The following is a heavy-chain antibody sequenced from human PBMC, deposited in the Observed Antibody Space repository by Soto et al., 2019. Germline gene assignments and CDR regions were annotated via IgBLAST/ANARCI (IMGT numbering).Heavy chain of an antibody. J-gene: IGHJ4*02. Sequence: GGSLRLSCVTSGFTFNDYWMAWVRQSPGKGLEWVASVKQDGSEKFYMDSVKGRFTISRDNAKNSVDLQMNSLRADDTALYYCVTHSFDHLSAGDSWGQGTLVTVSS. CDR2: VKQDGSEK. D-gene: IGHD5-18*01. V-gene: IGHV3-7*01. CDR3: VTHSFDHLSAGDS. CDR1: GFTFNDYW.